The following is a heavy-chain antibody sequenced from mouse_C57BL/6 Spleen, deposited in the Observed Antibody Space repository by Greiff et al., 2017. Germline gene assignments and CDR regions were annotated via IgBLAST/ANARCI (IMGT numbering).Heavy chain of an antibody. D-gene: IGHD3-2*02. J-gene: IGHJ3*01. CDR3: ARSHGTAQAPAWFAY. V-gene: IGHV1-52*01. CDR2: IDPSDSET. CDR1: GYTFTSYW. Sequence: QVQLQQPGAELVRPGSSVKLSCKASGYTFTSYWMHWVKQRPIQGLEWIGNIDPSDSETHYNQKFKDKATLTVDKSSSTAYMQLSSLTSEDSAVYYCARSHGTAQAPAWFAYWGQGTLVTVSA.